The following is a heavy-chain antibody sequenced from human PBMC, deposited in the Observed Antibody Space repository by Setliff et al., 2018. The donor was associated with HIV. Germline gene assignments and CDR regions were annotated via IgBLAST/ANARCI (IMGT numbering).Heavy chain of an antibody. CDR2: ISGSGVNS. J-gene: IGHJ4*02. CDR3: AKTSNTGYLFCSDY. Sequence: PGGSLRLSCAASGFTFSNYVINWVRQAPGKGLEWISGISGSGVNSYYADSVKGLFTISRDNSKNTVYLQMNSLRAEDTAVYYCAKTSNTGYLFCSDYWGQGTLVTVSS. CDR1: GFTFSNYV. V-gene: IGHV3-23*01. D-gene: IGHD3-9*01.